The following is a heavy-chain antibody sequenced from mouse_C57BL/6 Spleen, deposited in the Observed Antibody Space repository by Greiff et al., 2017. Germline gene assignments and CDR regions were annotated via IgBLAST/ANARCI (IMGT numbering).Heavy chain of an antibody. V-gene: IGHV1-64*01. CDR2: IHPNSGST. CDR3: ARGALSHRSSLNYYAMDY. D-gene: IGHD1-1*01. J-gene: IGHJ4*01. CDR1: GYTFTSYW. Sequence: VQLQQPGAELVKPGASVKLSCKASGYTFTSYWMHWVKQRPGQGLEWIGMIHPNSGSTNYNEKFKSKATLTVDKSSSTAYMQLSSLTSEDSAVXYCARGALSHRSSLNYYAMDYWGQGTSVTVSS.